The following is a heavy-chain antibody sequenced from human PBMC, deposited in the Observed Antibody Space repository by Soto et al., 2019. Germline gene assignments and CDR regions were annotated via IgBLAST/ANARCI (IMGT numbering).Heavy chain of an antibody. Sequence: EVHLAESGGGLVQPGGSLRLSCAASGLIFSSYSMNWVRQAPGKGLEWVSYIDSSSSDIHYADSVRGRFTISRDNAKKSLFLQMDSLRVEDTAVYYCARDRPVDVVPTIPTYYYYMDVWGKGTTVTVSS. CDR3: ARDRPVDVVPTIPTYYYYMDV. D-gene: IGHD5-12*01. V-gene: IGHV3-48*01. CDR1: GLIFSSYS. CDR2: IDSSSSDI. J-gene: IGHJ6*03.